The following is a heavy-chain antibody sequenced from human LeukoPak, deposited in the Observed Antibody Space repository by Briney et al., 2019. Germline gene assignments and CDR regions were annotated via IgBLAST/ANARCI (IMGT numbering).Heavy chain of an antibody. CDR1: GFTVSSNY. V-gene: IGHV3-53*01. Sequence: PGGSLRLSCAASGFTVSSNYMSWVRQAPGKGLEWVSVIYSGGSTYYADSVKGRFTISRDNSKNTLYLQMNSLRAEDTAVYYCARVKWGSGWYFDYWGQGTLVTVSP. CDR2: IYSGGST. CDR3: ARVKWGSGWYFDY. J-gene: IGHJ4*02. D-gene: IGHD6-19*01.